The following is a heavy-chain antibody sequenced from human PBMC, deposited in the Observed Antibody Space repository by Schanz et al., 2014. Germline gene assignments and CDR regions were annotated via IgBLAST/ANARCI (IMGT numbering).Heavy chain of an antibody. CDR1: GYPFSNYG. CDR2: MSYNGNT. Sequence: QVQLVQSGAEVKKPGASVKVSCKASGYPFSNYGISWLRQAPGQGFEWMAWMSYNGNTKYAQSLQGRVTVTRDTSTSTSYMELRSLTSDDTAVYYCARKVVATIGGYYDNWGQGTLVIVSS. V-gene: IGHV1-18*01. D-gene: IGHD5-12*01. J-gene: IGHJ4*02. CDR3: ARKVVATIGGYYDN.